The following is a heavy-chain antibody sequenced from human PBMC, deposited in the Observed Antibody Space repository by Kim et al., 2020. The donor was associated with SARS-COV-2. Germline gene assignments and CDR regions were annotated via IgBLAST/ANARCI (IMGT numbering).Heavy chain of an antibody. CDR1: GYTFTSYG. Sequence: ASVKVSCKASGYTFTSYGISWVRQAPGQGLEWMGWISAYNGNTNYAQKLQGRVTMTTDTSTSTAYMELRSLRSDDTAVYYCARASGIVVVPAGSPDYWGQGTLVTVSS. J-gene: IGHJ4*02. CDR2: ISAYNGNT. V-gene: IGHV1-18*01. CDR3: ARASGIVVVPAGSPDY. D-gene: IGHD2-2*01.